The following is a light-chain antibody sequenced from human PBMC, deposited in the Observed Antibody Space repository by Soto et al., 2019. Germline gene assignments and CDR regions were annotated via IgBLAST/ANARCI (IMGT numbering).Light chain of an antibody. CDR2: DAS. J-gene: IGKJ1*01. Sequence: EIGLTQSPATLSLSPGESATLSCRASQSVSIYLAWYQQKPGQAPRLLIYDASNRATGIPARFSGSGSGTDFTLTISSLEPEDFAVYYCQQRSNWPLTFGQRTKVDI. CDR3: QQRSNWPLT. CDR1: QSVSIY. V-gene: IGKV3-11*01.